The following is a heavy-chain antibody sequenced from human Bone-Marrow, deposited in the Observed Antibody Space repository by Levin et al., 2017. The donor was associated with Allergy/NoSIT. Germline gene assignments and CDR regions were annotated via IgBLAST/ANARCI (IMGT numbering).Heavy chain of an antibody. D-gene: IGHD6-25*01. CDR1: GFTVSNNY. V-gene: IGHV3-53*01. CDR2: IYSGGKT. J-gene: IGHJ4*02. Sequence: LSLTCVASGFTVSNNYMTWVRQAPGKGLEGVSVIYSGGKTHYADSVKGRFTVSRDKSKNTLYLQMNSLRAEDTAAYYSATHPRAAYWGQGTLVTVSS. CDR3: ATHPRAAY.